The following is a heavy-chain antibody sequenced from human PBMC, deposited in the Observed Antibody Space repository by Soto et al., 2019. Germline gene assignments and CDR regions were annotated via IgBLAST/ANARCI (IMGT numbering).Heavy chain of an antibody. CDR3: VRKGRQMELDY. V-gene: IGHV3-33*01. CDR1: GFTFDSYG. D-gene: IGHD1-1*01. J-gene: IGHJ4*02. Sequence: QVQLVESGGGVVQPGRSLRLSCAASGFTFDSYGMHWVRQAPGKGLEWVAVIWYDGSNKYYGDSVKGRFTISRDNSKNTLHLQMNSLGVEDTAVYYCVRKGRQMELDYWGQGTLVTVSS. CDR2: IWYDGSNK.